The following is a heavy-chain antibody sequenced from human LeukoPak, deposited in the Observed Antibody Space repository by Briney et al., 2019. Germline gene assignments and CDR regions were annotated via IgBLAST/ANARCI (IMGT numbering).Heavy chain of an antibody. D-gene: IGHD6-13*01. CDR2: IYYSGNN. CDR1: GGSIRSSSYY. V-gene: IGHV4-39*07. Sequence: PSETLSLTCTVSGGSIRSSSYYWAWIRQTPGKGLEWIGNIYYSGNNYYNPSLKSRVTISVDTSKNQFSLKFSSMTAADTAGYYCARGPGPGVLAAGNNNWFDPWGQGILVTVSS. J-gene: IGHJ5*02. CDR3: ARGPGPGVLAAGNNNWFDP.